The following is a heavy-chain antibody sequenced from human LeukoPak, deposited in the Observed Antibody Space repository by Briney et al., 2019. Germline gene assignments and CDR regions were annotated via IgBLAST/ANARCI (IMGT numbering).Heavy chain of an antibody. CDR1: GFTSSDYY. CDR2: ISSSGSTI. V-gene: IGHV3-11*04. D-gene: IGHD2-2*01. J-gene: IGHJ4*02. Sequence: GGSLRLSCAASGFTSSDYYMSWIRQAPGKGLEWVSYISSSGSTIYYADSVKGRFTISRDNAKNSLYLQMNSLRAEDTAVYYCARDVKTRYCSSTSCYVPFDYWGQGTLVTVSS. CDR3: ARDVKTRYCSSTSCYVPFDY.